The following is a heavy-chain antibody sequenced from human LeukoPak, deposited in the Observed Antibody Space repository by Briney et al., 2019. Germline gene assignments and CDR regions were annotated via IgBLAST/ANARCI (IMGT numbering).Heavy chain of an antibody. CDR1: GGSFSGYY. V-gene: IGHV4-34*01. J-gene: IGHJ3*02. CDR2: INHSGST. Sequence: PSETLSLTCAVYGGSFSGYYWSWIRQPPGKGLEWVGEINHSGSTNYNPPLKSRATISVDTSKNQFSLKLSSVTAADTAVYYCARHAAGRYCSGGSCYSGAFDIWGQGTMVTVSS. CDR3: ARHAAGRYCSGGSCYSGAFDI. D-gene: IGHD2-15*01.